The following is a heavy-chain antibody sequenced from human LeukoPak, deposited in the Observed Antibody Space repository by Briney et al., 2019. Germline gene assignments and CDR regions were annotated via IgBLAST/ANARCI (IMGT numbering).Heavy chain of an antibody. D-gene: IGHD2-2*01. CDR2: IYPGDSDT. J-gene: IGHJ4*02. V-gene: IGHV5-51*01. CDR3: ARRYCSSTSCRGGFDY. Sequence: GESLKISCKGSGYSFTNYWIAWVRQMPGKGLEWMGIIYPGDSDTRYSPSFQGQVTISADESITTAYLQWSSLKASDTAMYYCARRYCSSTSCRGGFDYWGQGTLVTVSS. CDR1: GYSFTNYW.